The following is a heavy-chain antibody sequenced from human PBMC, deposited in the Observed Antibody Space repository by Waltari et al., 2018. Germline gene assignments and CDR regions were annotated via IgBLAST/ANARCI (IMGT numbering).Heavy chain of an antibody. CDR1: GDSMSSSYW. CDR2: INRSGRT. CDR3: ARDRGRGIYLDT. D-gene: IGHD2-15*01. Sequence: QLQLQQSGPGLVKPSEFLSLTCTVSGDSMSSSYWWSWVRQSPKKGLEWIGQINRSGRTNYHPAFESRVIVSIDSSNNQFSIKLLSATAADTAVYYCARDRGRGIYLDTWGQGTLVTVSP. J-gene: IGHJ4*02. V-gene: IGHV4-4*02.